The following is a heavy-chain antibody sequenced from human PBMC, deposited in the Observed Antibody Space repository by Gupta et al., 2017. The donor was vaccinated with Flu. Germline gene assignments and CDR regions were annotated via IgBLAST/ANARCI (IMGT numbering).Heavy chain of an antibody. J-gene: IGHJ4*02. CDR2: VFYSGIT. D-gene: IGHD3-10*01. Sequence: SGGSMRNIDWWSWVRQLPGKGLEWIGEVFYSGITNYNPSLKSRVTISLDTSNNQFSLTLNSVTAADTAVYYCARDNSALDYWGRGTRVTGSS. V-gene: IGHV4-4*02. CDR1: GGSMRNIDW. CDR3: ARDNSALDY.